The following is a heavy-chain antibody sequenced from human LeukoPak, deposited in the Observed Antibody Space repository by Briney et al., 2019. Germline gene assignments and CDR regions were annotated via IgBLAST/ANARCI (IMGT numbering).Heavy chain of an antibody. J-gene: IGHJ3*02. Sequence: GGSLRLSCAASGFTFRNYAMNWVRQAPGKGLEWVAFISYDGSNKYYADSVKGRFTISRDNSKNTLYLQMNSLRAEDTTMYYCARDFLRAFDIWGQGTMVTVSS. CDR1: GFTFRNYA. V-gene: IGHV3-30*04. CDR2: ISYDGSNK. D-gene: IGHD3-16*01. CDR3: ARDFLRAFDI.